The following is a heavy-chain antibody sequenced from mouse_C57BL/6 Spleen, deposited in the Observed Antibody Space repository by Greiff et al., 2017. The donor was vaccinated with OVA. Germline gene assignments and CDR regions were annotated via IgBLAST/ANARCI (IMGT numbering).Heavy chain of an antibody. CDR1: GYAFSSSW. Sequence: QVQLQQSGPELVKPGASVKISCKASGYAFSSSWMNWVKQRPGKGLEWIGRIYPGDGDTNYNGKFTGKATLTADKSSSTAYMQLSSLTSEDSAVYFCARDYYSNDYYFDYWGQGTTLTVSS. CDR3: ARDYYSNDYYFDY. CDR2: IYPGDGDT. D-gene: IGHD2-5*01. J-gene: IGHJ2*01. V-gene: IGHV1-82*01.